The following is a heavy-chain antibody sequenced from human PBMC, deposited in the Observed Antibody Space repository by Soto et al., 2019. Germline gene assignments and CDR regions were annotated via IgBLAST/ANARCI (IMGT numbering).Heavy chain of an antibody. Sequence: GGSLRLSCTASGFIFDDSAMNWVRQVPGKGLEWVSGITWNSGHILYADSVKGRFTISRDNAKKSLYLELNSLRPEDTALYYCAKGRSSMIVVVMDYWGQGTPVTV. D-gene: IGHD3-22*01. CDR3: AKGRSSMIVVVMDY. CDR1: GFIFDDSA. CDR2: ITWNSGHI. J-gene: IGHJ4*02. V-gene: IGHV3-9*01.